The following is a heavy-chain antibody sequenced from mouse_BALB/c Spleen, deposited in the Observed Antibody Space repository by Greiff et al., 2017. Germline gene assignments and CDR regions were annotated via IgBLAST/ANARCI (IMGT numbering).Heavy chain of an antibody. Sequence: EVQGVESGGDLVKPGGSLKLSCAASGFTFSSYGMSWVRQTPDKRLEWVATISSGGSYTYYPDSVKGRFTISRDNAKNTLYLQMSSLKSEDTAMYYCASYGNYSFAYWGQGTLVTVSA. CDR1: GFTFSSYG. D-gene: IGHD2-1*01. CDR3: ASYGNYSFAY. J-gene: IGHJ3*01. CDR2: ISSGGSYT. V-gene: IGHV5-6*01.